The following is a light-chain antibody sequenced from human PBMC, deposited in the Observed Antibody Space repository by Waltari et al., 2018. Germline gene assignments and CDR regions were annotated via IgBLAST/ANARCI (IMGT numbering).Light chain of an antibody. Sequence: QAGLTQPPSVSKGLRQTATLTCTGDSNNVGNQGAAWLQQHQGHPPKLLSYRKNNRPSGISERFAASRSGNTASLTITGLQPEDEADYYCSAWDSSLRAHVFGTGTKVTVL. CDR1: SNNVGNQG. CDR2: RKN. J-gene: IGLJ1*01. CDR3: SAWDSSLRAHV. V-gene: IGLV10-54*04.